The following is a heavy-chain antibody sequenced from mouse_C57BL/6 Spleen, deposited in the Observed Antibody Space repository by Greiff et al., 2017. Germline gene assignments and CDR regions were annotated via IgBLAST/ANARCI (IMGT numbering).Heavy chain of an antibody. CDR1: GYTFTSYW. Sequence: VKLVESGAELVKPGASVKLSCKASGYTFTSYWMHWVKQRPGQGLEWIGMIHPNSGSTNYNEKFKSKATLTVDKSSSTAYMQLSSLTSEDSAGYYCARAQAYAMGYWGQGTSGTVSS. CDR3: ARAQAYAMGY. D-gene: IGHD3-2*02. J-gene: IGHJ4*01. V-gene: IGHV1-64*01. CDR2: IHPNSGST.